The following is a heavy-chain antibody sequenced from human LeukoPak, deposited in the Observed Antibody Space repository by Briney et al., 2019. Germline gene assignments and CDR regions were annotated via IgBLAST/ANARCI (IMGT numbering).Heavy chain of an antibody. D-gene: IGHD4-17*01. J-gene: IGHJ3*02. CDR1: GFTFSSYA. CDR2: ISGSGGST. V-gene: IGHV3-23*01. CDR3: ARDPNGDYIGTFDM. Sequence: PGGSLRLSCVASGFTFSSYAMSWVRQAPGKGLEWVSAISGSGGSTYYADSVKGRFTISRDNSKNTLYLQMNSLRVEDTAVYFCARDPNGDYIGTFDMWGRGTMVSVSS.